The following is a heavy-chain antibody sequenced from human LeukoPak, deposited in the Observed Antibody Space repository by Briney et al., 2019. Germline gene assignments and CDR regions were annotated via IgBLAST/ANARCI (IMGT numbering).Heavy chain of an antibody. CDR3: AGRKYYYED. Sequence: PSETLSLTCTVSGGSISSSSYYWGWIRQPPGKGLEWIGSIYYSGSTYYNPSLRSRVTISVDTSKNQFSLKLSSVTAADTAVYYCAGRKYYYEDWGQGTLVTVSS. J-gene: IGHJ4*02. CDR1: GGSISSSSYY. D-gene: IGHD6-6*01. V-gene: IGHV4-39*07. CDR2: IYYSGST.